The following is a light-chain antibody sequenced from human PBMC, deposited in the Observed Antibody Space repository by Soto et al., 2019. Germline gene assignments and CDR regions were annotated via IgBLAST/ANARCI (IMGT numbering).Light chain of an antibody. J-gene: IGKJ2*01. CDR1: QSISSSY. CDR2: AAS. CDR3: QQYGSSSYT. V-gene: IGKV3-20*01. Sequence: EIVLTQSPGTLSLSPGERATLSCRASQSISSSYLAWYQQKPGQAPRLLIYAASSRATGIPDRFSGSGSGTDYTMTISRPEPEDFAVYYYQQYGSSSYTFGQGTQLEIK.